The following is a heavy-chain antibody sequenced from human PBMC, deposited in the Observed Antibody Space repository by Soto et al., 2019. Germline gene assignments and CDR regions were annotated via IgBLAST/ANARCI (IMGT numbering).Heavy chain of an antibody. D-gene: IGHD6-6*01. V-gene: IGHV1-69*13. CDR3: ARGGGGSYSSSSLVYYFDY. CDR1: GGTSSSYA. J-gene: IGHJ4*02. CDR2: IIPIFGTA. Sequence: GASVKVSCKASGGTSSSYAISWVRQAPGQGLEWMGGIIPIFGTANYAQKLQGRVTITADESTSTAYMELSSLRSEDTAVYYCARGGGGSYSSSSLVYYFDYWGQGTLVTVSS.